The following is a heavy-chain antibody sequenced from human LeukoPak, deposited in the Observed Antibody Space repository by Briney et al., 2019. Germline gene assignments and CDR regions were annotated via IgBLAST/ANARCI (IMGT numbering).Heavy chain of an antibody. V-gene: IGHV3-30*04. J-gene: IGHJ4*02. Sequence: GGSLRLSCAASGFTFSSYAMHWARQAPGKGLEWVAVISYDGSNKYYADSVKGRFTISRDNSKNTLYLQMNSLRAEDTAVYYCASPIAAAGTLDYWGQGTLVTVSS. CDR2: ISYDGSNK. D-gene: IGHD6-25*01. CDR1: GFTFSSYA. CDR3: ASPIAAAGTLDY.